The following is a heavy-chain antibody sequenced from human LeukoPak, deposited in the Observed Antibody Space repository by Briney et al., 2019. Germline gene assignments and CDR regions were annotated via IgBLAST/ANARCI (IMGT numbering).Heavy chain of an antibody. J-gene: IGHJ4*02. CDR2: VGTSGDT. Sequence: GGSLRLSCAVSGFTFRSYDMHWVRQVTGKGLEWVSAVGTSGDTYYAGSVKGRFTISRENAKNSLYLQMNSLTAGDTAVYYCVRGGIQVSGIDEIDYWGQGTLVTVSS. D-gene: IGHD6-19*01. CDR3: VRGGIQVSGIDEIDY. V-gene: IGHV3-13*01. CDR1: GFTFRSYD.